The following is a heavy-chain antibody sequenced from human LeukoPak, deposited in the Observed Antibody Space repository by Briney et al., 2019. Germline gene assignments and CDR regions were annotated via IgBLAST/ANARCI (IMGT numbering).Heavy chain of an antibody. V-gene: IGHV3-7*01. Sequence: GGSLRLSCAVSGFTFGNYYMSWVRQAPGKGLEWVANIKQDGSEEYYVDSVKGRFTISRDNAKNSLYLQMNSLRAEDTAVYFCVSTKNFDHWGQGTLVTVSS. CDR3: VSTKNFDH. D-gene: IGHD2-8*01. CDR1: GFTFGNYY. J-gene: IGHJ4*02. CDR2: IKQDGSEE.